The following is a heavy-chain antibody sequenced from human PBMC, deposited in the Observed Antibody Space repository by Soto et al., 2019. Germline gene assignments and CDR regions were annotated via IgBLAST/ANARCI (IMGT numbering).Heavy chain of an antibody. CDR2: INQDGSEK. CDR1: GLNFSNYW. CDR3: ARDLFDY. Sequence: GAVRISCAACGLNFSNYWMNWVRQAPGKGLEWVANINQDGSEKYYVDSAKGRFTISRDNAKNSLYLQMSILIFEDTAVYYCARDLFDYWGQGTPVTV. J-gene: IGHJ4*02. V-gene: IGHV3-7*01.